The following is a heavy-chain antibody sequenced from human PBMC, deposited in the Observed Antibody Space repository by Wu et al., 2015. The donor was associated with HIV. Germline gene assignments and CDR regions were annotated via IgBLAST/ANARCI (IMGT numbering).Heavy chain of an antibody. D-gene: IGHD3-22*01. Sequence: QVQLVQSGAEVKKPGSSVKVSCKASGGTFSSYAISWVRQAPGQGLEWMGGIIPIFGTANYAQKFQGRVTITADESTSTAYMELSSLRSEDTAVYYCASNYYDSSGYYYDDAFDIWGQGTMVTVSS. V-gene: IGHV1-69*12. CDR1: GGTFSSYA. J-gene: IGHJ3*02. CDR2: IIPIFGTA. CDR3: ASNYYDSSGYYYDDAFDI.